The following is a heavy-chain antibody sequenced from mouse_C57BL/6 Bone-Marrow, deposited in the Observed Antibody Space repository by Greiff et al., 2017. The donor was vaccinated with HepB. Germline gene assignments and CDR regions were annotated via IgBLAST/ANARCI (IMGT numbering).Heavy chain of an antibody. Sequence: EVKLVESGGDLVKPGGSLKLSCAASGFTFSSYGMSWVRQTPDKRLEWVATISSGGSYTYYPDSVKGRFTISRDNAKNTLYLQMSSLKSEDTAVYYCARQGYDYWYFDVWGTGTTVTVSS. J-gene: IGHJ1*03. D-gene: IGHD2-3*01. CDR2: ISSGGSYT. CDR3: ARQGYDYWYFDV. CDR1: GFTFSSYG. V-gene: IGHV5-6*01.